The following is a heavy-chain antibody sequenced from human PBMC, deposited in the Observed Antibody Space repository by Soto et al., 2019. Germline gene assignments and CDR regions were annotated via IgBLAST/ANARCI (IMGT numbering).Heavy chain of an antibody. CDR1: GFTFSSYE. V-gene: IGHV3-48*03. CDR3: ARLRVYPHY. D-gene: IGHD4-17*01. Sequence: EVRLVESGGGLVQPGGSLRLSCAASGFTFSSYEMNWVRQAPGKGLEWVSYIGGSGSTIYYADSVKGLFTISRDNAKISLYLQMNSLRAEHTAVYDCARLRVYPHYWGQGTLVTVSS. CDR2: IGGSGSTI. J-gene: IGHJ4*02.